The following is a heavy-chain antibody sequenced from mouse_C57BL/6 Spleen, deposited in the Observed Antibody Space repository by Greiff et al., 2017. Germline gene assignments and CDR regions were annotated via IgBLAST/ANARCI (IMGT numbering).Heavy chain of an antibody. CDR1: GYTFTSYG. Sequence: LVESGAELARPGASVKLSCKASGYTFTSYGISWVKQRTGQGLEWIGEIYPRSGNTYYNEKFKGKATLTADKSSSTAYMELRSLTSEDSAVYFCAREYYGSSYHYYAMDYWGQGTSVTVSS. V-gene: IGHV1-81*01. D-gene: IGHD1-1*01. CDR2: IYPRSGNT. CDR3: AREYYGSSYHYYAMDY. J-gene: IGHJ4*01.